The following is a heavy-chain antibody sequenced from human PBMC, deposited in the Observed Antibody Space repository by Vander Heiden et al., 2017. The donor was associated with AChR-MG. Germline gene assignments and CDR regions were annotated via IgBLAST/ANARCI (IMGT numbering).Heavy chain of an antibody. CDR2: VITIVGTA. CDR1: GVIFSSYA. Sequence: QVQLVQTGVEVKKRGPSVQVSCKASGVIFSSYAISWVRQAPGQGLEWMGGVITIVGTAKYAQKFQGRVTITADETTSTANMELSSMRSEQTAVYYWARDVSVAVYYYYYMDVWGKGTTVTVSS. V-gene: IGHV1-69*01. CDR3: ARDVSVAVYYYYYMDV. J-gene: IGHJ6*03.